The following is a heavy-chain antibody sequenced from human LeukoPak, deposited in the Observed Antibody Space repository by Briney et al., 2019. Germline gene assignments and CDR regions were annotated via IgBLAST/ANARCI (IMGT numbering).Heavy chain of an antibody. Sequence: SVKVSCKASGGTFSSYAICWVRQAPGQGLEWMRRIIPILGIANYAQKFQGRVTITADKSTSTAYMELSSLRSEDTAVYYCARAVSPSSGWYPDDAFDIWGQGTMVTVSS. CDR1: GGTFSSYA. D-gene: IGHD6-19*01. V-gene: IGHV1-69*04. J-gene: IGHJ3*02. CDR3: ARAVSPSSGWYPDDAFDI. CDR2: IIPILGIA.